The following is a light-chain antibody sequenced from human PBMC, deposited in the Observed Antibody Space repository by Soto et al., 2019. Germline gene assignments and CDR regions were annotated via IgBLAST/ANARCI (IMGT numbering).Light chain of an antibody. CDR3: QHYDTYSP. CDR1: QIISNR. V-gene: IGKV1-5*03. Sequence: DIQMTQSPSTLSASVGDRVTITCRASQIISNRLAWYQQKPGKDPKLLIYKTSSLESGVPARFSGSGSGTEFTLTISSLQPDDFATYFCQHYDTYSPFGGGTKVEIK. CDR2: KTS. J-gene: IGKJ4*02.